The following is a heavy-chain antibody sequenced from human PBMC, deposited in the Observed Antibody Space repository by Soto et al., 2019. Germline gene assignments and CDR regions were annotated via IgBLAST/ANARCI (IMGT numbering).Heavy chain of an antibody. CDR1: GFIFSSYG. CDR2: IWYAGSNQ. CDR3: ARDSLQQLIEPPFDY. Sequence: QVQLVESGGGAVQPGRSLRLSCAASGFIFSSYGMHWVRQAPGKGLEWVAVIWYAGSNQYYTDSVQGRFTISRDNSKNPLYLHMNSLSAEDTAVYYCARDSLQQLIEPPFDYWGQGTLVTVSS. D-gene: IGHD6-13*01. J-gene: IGHJ4*02. V-gene: IGHV3-33*01.